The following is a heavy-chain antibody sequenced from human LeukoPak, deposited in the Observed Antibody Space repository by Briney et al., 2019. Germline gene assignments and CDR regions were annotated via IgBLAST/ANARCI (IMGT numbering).Heavy chain of an antibody. Sequence: PSETLSLTCTVSDDSITIYYWSWIRQPPGKGLEWIGYIDHTGITNYNPSLNSRVTISRDTSKNHFSMKIGYATAAETAVYFCARGRVSSRTWYSTYYYYFYMDVWGKGTTVTVSS. J-gene: IGHJ6*03. V-gene: IGHV4-59*01. CDR3: ARGRVSSRTWYSTYYYYFYMDV. D-gene: IGHD4-11*01. CDR1: DDSITIYY. CDR2: IDHTGIT.